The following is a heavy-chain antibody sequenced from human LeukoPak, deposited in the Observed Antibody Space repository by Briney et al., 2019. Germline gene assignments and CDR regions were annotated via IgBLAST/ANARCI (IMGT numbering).Heavy chain of an antibody. Sequence: ASVKVSCKASGYTFTGYYMHWVRQAPGQGLEWMGWINPNSGGTNYAQKFQGRVTMTRDTSISTAFMELSRLRSDDTAVYYCARGGSRLMNWFDPWGQGTLVTVSS. CDR2: INPNSGGT. J-gene: IGHJ5*02. V-gene: IGHV1-2*02. CDR1: GYTFTGYY. D-gene: IGHD3-16*01. CDR3: ARGGSRLMNWFDP.